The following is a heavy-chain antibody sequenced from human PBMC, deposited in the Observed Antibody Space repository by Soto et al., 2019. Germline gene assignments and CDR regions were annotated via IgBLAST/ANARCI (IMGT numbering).Heavy chain of an antibody. CDR1: CYSVTSSDYY. CDR2: MFYSGLT. V-gene: IGHV4-39*01. J-gene: IGHJ6*02. CDR3: APLSVSLSGPYGIHV. Sequence: SETLSLTCSVSCYSVTSSDYYWAWIRQPPGKGLEWIGSMFYSGLTYYNPSLKSRVTLSIDTSKNQFSVRLNSVTAADTAVYYCAPLSVSLSGPYGIHVWGQGTTVTVS. D-gene: IGHD2-15*01.